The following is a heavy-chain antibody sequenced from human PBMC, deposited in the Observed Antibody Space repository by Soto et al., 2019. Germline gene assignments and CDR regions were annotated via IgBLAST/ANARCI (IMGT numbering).Heavy chain of an antibody. V-gene: IGHV5-51*01. CDR3: ATVIEMATNYFDY. D-gene: IGHD5-12*01. CDR1: GYSFTSYW. Sequence: GESLKISCKGSGYSFTSYWIGWVRQMPGKGLEWMGIIYPGDSDTRYSPSFQGQVTISADKSISPAYLQWSSLKASDTAMYYCATVIEMATNYFDYWGQGTLVTVSS. J-gene: IGHJ4*02. CDR2: IYPGDSDT.